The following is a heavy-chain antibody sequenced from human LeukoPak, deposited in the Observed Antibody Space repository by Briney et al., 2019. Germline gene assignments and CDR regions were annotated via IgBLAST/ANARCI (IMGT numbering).Heavy chain of an antibody. CDR3: ARRSDYDFWSGPNNYYYYGMDV. V-gene: IGHV1-18*01. Sequence: ASVKVSCKASGYTFTSYGISWVRPAPGQGLEWMGWISAYNGNTNYAQKLQGRVTMTTDTSTSTAYMELRSLRSDDTAVYYCARRSDYDFWSGPNNYYYYGMDVWGQGTTVTVSS. J-gene: IGHJ6*02. CDR2: ISAYNGNT. CDR1: GYTFTSYG. D-gene: IGHD3-3*01.